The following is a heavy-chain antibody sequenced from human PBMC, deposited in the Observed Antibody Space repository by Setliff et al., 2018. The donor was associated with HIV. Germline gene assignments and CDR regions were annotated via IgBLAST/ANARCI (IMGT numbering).Heavy chain of an antibody. J-gene: IGHJ4*02. V-gene: IGHV4-61*09. D-gene: IGHD6-19*01. CDR1: GGSIRSGGYY. CDR3: ARDGGGSGWSLGEFDF. CDR2: IHTAGSI. Sequence: SETLSLTCTVSGGSIRSGGYYWNWIRQPAGKGLEWIGHIHTAGSITYNPSLRSRVTISLDTSKNQVSLSLASVTAADTAVYYCARDGGGSGWSLGEFDFWGQGTRGTVS.